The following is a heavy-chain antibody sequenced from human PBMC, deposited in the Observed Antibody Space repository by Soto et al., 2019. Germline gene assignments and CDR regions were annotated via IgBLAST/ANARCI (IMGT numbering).Heavy chain of an antibody. CDR1: GFTFSPYS. CDR2: ISGSGKTI. D-gene: IGHD6-13*01. V-gene: IGHV3-48*02. CDR3: ASAVSGTSPFDY. Sequence: EVQLEESGGGLVQRGGSLRLSCAASGFTFSPYSMNWVRQAPGKGLEWVSYISGSGKTIYYADSVKGRFTVSRDNAKNSLYLQMNSLRDEDTGVYSCASAVSGTSPFDYWGQGSLVTVSS. J-gene: IGHJ4*02.